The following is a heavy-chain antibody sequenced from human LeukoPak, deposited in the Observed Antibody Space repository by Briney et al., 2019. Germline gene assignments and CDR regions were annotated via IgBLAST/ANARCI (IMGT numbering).Heavy chain of an antibody. Sequence: SETLPLTCAVYGGSFSGYYWSWTRQPPGKGLEWIGEINHSGSTNYNPSLKSRVTISVDTSKNQFSLKLSSVTAADTAVYYCARLKSGQLLYYYYYYMDVWGKGTTVTVSS. CDR2: INHSGST. V-gene: IGHV4-34*01. CDR3: ARLKSGQLLYYYYYYMDV. D-gene: IGHD2-2*01. J-gene: IGHJ6*03. CDR1: GGSFSGYY.